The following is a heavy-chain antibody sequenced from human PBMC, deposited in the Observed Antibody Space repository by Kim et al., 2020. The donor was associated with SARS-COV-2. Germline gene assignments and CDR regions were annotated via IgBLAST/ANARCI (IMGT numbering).Heavy chain of an antibody. D-gene: IGHD2-15*01. CDR2: INAGDGNT. CDR3: ARAADVGTFYRLPDY. Sequence: ASVKVSCKASGYTFTSFPIHWVRQAPGQGLEWMGWINAGDGNTKYSEKFQGRVTFTRDTSANTAYMHLSSLKSEDAAVYYCARAADVGTFYRLPDYWGQGTLVTVSS. CDR1: GYTFTSFP. V-gene: IGHV1-3*01. J-gene: IGHJ4*02.